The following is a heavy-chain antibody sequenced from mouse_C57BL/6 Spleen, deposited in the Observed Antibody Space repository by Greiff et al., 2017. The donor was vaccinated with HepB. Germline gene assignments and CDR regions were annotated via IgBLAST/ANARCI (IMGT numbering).Heavy chain of an antibody. D-gene: IGHD2-4*01. CDR2: ISSGGSYT. J-gene: IGHJ1*03. CDR3: ARLYYDYDEGYFDV. CDR1: GFTFSSYG. Sequence: EVQRVESGGDLVKPGGSLKLSCAASGFTFSSYGMSWVRQTPDKRLEWVATISSGGSYTYYPDSVKGRFTISRDNAKNTLYLQLSSLQSEDTAMYYCARLYYDYDEGYFDVWGTGTTVTVSS. V-gene: IGHV5-6*01.